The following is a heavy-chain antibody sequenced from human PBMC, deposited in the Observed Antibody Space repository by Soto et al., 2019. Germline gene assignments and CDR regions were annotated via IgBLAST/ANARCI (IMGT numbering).Heavy chain of an antibody. CDR2: ISYDGSNK. D-gene: IGHD3-3*01. V-gene: IGHV3-30*18. CDR3: AKAGGDFGVVIHDYYYYGMDV. J-gene: IGHJ6*02. Sequence: QVQLVESGGGVVQPGRSLRLSCAASGFTFSSYGMHWVRQAPGKGLEWVAVISYDGSNKYYADSVKGRFTISRDNSKNTLYRQMNSLRAEDTAVYYCAKAGGDFGVVIHDYYYYGMDVWGQGTTVTVSS. CDR1: GFTFSSYG.